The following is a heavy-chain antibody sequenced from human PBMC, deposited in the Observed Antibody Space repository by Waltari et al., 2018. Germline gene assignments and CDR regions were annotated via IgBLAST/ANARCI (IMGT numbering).Heavy chain of an antibody. V-gene: IGHV3-7*01. Sequence: EVQLVESGGGLVQPGGSLRLSCAASGFTASSYWMSWGRQAPGKGLEWVANIMTDGSEEYYVDSVRGRFTISRDNTKNSLFLQMNSLRPEDTAVYYCARDQWFAFDIWGQGTMVTVSS. CDR2: IMTDGSEE. CDR3: ARDQWFAFDI. CDR1: GFTASSYW. J-gene: IGHJ3*02. D-gene: IGHD3-22*01.